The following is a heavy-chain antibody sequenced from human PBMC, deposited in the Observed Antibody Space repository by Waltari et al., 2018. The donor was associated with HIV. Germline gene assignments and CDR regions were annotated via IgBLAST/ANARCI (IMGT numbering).Heavy chain of an antibody. D-gene: IGHD3-10*01. Sequence: QVQLQESGPGLVKPSQTLSLTCTVSGGSISSGSYYWSWIRQPAGKGLEWIGRIYTSGSTNYNPSLKSRGTISVDTSKNQFSLKLSSVTAADTAVYYCARDQAYYGSGSPIYYYYGMDVWGQGTTVTVSS. CDR1: GGSISSGSYY. CDR3: ARDQAYYGSGSPIYYYYGMDV. J-gene: IGHJ6*02. CDR2: IYTSGST. V-gene: IGHV4-61*02.